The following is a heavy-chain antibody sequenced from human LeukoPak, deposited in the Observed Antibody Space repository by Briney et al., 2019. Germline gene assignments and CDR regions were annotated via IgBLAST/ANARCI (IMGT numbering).Heavy chain of an antibody. J-gene: IGHJ4*02. D-gene: IGHD5-18*01. CDR2: ISWNSGNI. V-gene: IGHV3-9*01. Sequence: PGRSLRLSCAASGFSFDDYAMHWVRQAPGKGLEWVSGISWNSGNIGYADSVKGRFTISRDNAKNSLYLQTNSLRADDTALYYCAKDTRGYSYGSYFDYWGQGTLVTVSS. CDR3: AKDTRGYSYGSYFDY. CDR1: GFSFDDYA.